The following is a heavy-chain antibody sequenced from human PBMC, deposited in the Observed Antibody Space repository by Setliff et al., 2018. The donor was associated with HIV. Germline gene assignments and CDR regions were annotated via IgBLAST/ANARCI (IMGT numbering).Heavy chain of an antibody. D-gene: IGHD5-12*01. J-gene: IGHJ4*02. CDR3: ARRRDGYNSAPWRNDY. CDR2: MYYSGST. V-gene: IGHV4-39*01. Sequence: PSETLSLTCTVSGSSISSNYYWAWIRQAPGKGLEWIGSMYYSGSTYYHPSLKSRVTISVDTSKKQFSLKLRSVTAADTAVYYCARRRDGYNSAPWRNDYWGRGTLVTVSS. CDR1: GSSISSNYY.